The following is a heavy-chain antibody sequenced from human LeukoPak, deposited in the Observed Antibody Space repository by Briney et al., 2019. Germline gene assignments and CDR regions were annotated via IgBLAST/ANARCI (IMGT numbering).Heavy chain of an antibody. V-gene: IGHV4-34*01. J-gene: IGHJ4*02. CDR2: INHSGST. CDR3: ARERGPTRLGRIRFLSGFDY. CDR1: GGSFSGYY. Sequence: SETLSLTCAVYGGSFSGYYWSLIRQPPGKGLEWIGEINHSGSTNFNPSLKSRVTISVDTSKNQFSLKLSSVTAADTAVYYCARERGPTRLGRIRFLSGFDYWGQGTLVTVSS. D-gene: IGHD3-3*01.